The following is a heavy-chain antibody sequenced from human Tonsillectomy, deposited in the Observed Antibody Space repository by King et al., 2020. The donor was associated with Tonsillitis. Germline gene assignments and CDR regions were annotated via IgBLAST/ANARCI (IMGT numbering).Heavy chain of an antibody. V-gene: IGHV1-2*02. CDR3: ARLTEGGYGYDAFDI. Sequence: VQLVQSGAEVKKPGASVKVSCKASGYTFTGYYMHWVRQAPGQGLEWMGWINPNSGGTNYAQKFQGRVTMTRDTSISTAYMELSRLRSDDTAVYYCARLTEGGYGYDAFDIWGQGTMVTVSS. J-gene: IGHJ3*02. CDR2: INPNSGGT. D-gene: IGHD2-21*02. CDR1: GYTFTGYY.